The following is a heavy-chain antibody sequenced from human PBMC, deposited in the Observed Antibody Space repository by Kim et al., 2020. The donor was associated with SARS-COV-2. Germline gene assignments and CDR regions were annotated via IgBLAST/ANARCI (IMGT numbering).Heavy chain of an antibody. CDR3: AKRVGYSYGYFDY. V-gene: IGHV3-23*01. D-gene: IGHD5-18*01. CDR2: ISGSGGST. CDR1: GFTFSSYA. J-gene: IGHJ4*02. Sequence: GGSLRLSCAASGFTFSSYAMSWVRQAPGKGLEWVSAISGSGGSTYYADSVKGRFTIFRDNSKNTLYLQMNSLRAEDTAVYYCAKRVGYSYGYFDYWGQGTLVTVSS.